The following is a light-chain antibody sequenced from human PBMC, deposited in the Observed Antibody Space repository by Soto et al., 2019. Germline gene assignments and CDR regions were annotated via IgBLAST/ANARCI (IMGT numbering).Light chain of an antibody. CDR3: QQYGSSPPWT. CDR2: GAS. J-gene: IGKJ1*01. Sequence: EIVLTQSPGTLSLSPGERATLSCRASQSVRSSYLAWYQHKPGQAPRLLMYGASSRATGIPDRFSGSGSGSDFTITISRLEPEDFAVYYCQQYGSSPPWTFGQGTKVDIK. CDR1: QSVRSSY. V-gene: IGKV3-20*01.